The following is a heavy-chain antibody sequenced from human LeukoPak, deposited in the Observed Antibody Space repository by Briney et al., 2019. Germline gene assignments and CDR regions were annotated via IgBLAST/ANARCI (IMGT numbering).Heavy chain of an antibody. D-gene: IGHD5-12*01. CDR2: INRDGSTT. Sequence: GGSLRLSCAASGFTFSSYRMHWVRQTPGEGLVWVSRINRDGSTTNYADSVKGRFTISRDNAKNTLYLQMNTLRAEDTAIYYCARDRRYGYDWSFDFWGQGTLVTVSS. J-gene: IGHJ4*02. CDR3: ARDRRYGYDWSFDF. V-gene: IGHV3-74*01. CDR1: GFTFSSYR.